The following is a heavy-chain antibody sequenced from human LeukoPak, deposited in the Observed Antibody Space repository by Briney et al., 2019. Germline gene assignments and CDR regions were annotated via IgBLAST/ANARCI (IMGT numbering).Heavy chain of an antibody. Sequence: PGGSLRLSCAASGFTFSSYSMNWVRQAPGKGLEWVSSISSSSSSYIYYADSVKGRFTISRDNAKNSLYLQMNSLRAEDTAVYYCARNIAARRYFDYWGQGTLVTVSS. CDR2: ISSSSSSYI. CDR3: ARNIAARRYFDY. CDR1: GFTFSSYS. D-gene: IGHD6-6*01. J-gene: IGHJ4*02. V-gene: IGHV3-21*01.